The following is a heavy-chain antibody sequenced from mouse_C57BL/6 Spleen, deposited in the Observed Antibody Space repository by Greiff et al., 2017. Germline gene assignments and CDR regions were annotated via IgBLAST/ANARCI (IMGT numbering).Heavy chain of an antibody. Sequence: QVQLQQSGAELVRPGASVTLSCKASGYTFTDYEMHWVKQTPVHGLEWIGAIDPETGGTAYNQKFKGKAILTADKSSSTAYMELRSLTSEDSAVYYFTRDGYFHAMDYWGQGTSVTVSS. V-gene: IGHV1-15*01. CDR1: GYTFTDYE. CDR2: IDPETGGT. D-gene: IGHD2-3*01. CDR3: TRDGYFHAMDY. J-gene: IGHJ4*01.